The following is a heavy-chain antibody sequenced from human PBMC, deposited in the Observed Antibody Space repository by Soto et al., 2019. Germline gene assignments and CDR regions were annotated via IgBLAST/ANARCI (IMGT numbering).Heavy chain of an antibody. J-gene: IGHJ4*02. CDR3: ERNYYDGSGLYY. V-gene: IGHV4-59*01. D-gene: IGHD3-22*01. Sequence: PSETLSLTCTVSGGSISTYYWSWIRQPPGGTLEWIGYIYASGATTYNPSLESRVTMSVDTPNNEFSLELTSLTAADTAVYYCERNYYDGSGLYYWGQGTLVTVSS. CDR1: GGSISTYY. CDR2: IYASGAT.